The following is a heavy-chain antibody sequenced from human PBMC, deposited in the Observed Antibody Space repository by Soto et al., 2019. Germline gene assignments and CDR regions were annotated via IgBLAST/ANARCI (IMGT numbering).Heavy chain of an antibody. Sequence: GEPLKISCKGSGYSFAGYWITWVRQKPGKGLEWMGRIDPSDSQTYYSPSFRGHVTISVTKSITPVLLQWSSLRASDTALYYCARQIYDSDTGPNFQYYFDSWAQGTPVTVYS. D-gene: IGHD3-22*01. J-gene: IGHJ4*02. CDR1: GYSFAGYW. CDR2: IDPSDSQT. V-gene: IGHV5-10-1*01. CDR3: ARQIYDSDTGPNFQYYFDS.